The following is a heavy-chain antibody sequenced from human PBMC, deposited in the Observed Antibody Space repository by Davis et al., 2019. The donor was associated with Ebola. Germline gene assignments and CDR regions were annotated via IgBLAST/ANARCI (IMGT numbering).Heavy chain of an antibody. CDR3: ASFGGVSNYYYYGMDV. J-gene: IGHJ6*02. D-gene: IGHD2-8*02. V-gene: IGHV4-34*01. CDR2: INHSGST. CDR1: GGSFSGYY. Sequence: MPSETLSLTCAVYGGSFSGYYWSWIRQPPGKGLEWIGEINHSGSTNYNPSLKSRVTISVDKSKNQFSLKLSSVTAADTAVYYCASFGGVSNYYYYGMDVWGQGTTVTVSS.